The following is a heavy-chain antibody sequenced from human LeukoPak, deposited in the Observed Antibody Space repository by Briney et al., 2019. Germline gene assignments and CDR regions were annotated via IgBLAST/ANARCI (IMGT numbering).Heavy chain of an antibody. CDR3: ARFFDERYYYDSSGYNDY. CDR1: GYSISSGYY. J-gene: IGHJ4*02. D-gene: IGHD3-22*01. Sequence: SETLSLTCTVSGYSISSGYYWGWIRQPPGKGLEWIGSIYHSGSTYYNPSLKSRVTISVDTSKNQSSLKLSSVTAADTAVYYCARFFDERYYYDSSGYNDYWGQGTLVTVSS. V-gene: IGHV4-38-2*02. CDR2: IYHSGST.